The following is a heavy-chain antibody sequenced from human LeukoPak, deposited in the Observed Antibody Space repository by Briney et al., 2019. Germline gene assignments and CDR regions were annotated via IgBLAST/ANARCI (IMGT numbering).Heavy chain of an antibody. D-gene: IGHD5-12*01. J-gene: IGHJ4*02. CDR3: ASGTGYSGYDYFDY. V-gene: IGHV1-2*02. Sequence: ASVKLSCKASGYTFTGYYMHWVRQAPGQGLEWMGWINPNSGGTNYAQKCQGRVTMTRDTSISTAYMELSRLRSDDTAVYYCASGTGYSGYDYFDYWGQGTLVTVSS. CDR2: INPNSGGT. CDR1: GYTFTGYY.